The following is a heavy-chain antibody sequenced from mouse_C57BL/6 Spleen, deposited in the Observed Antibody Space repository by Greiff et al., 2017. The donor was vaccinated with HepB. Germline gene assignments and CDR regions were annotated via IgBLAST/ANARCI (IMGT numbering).Heavy chain of an antibody. CDR2: ISDGGSYT. J-gene: IGHJ3*01. D-gene: IGHD1-1*01. CDR3: ASKGTTVVEGFAY. V-gene: IGHV5-4*03. CDR1: GFTFSSYA. Sequence: EVKVEESGGGLVKPGGSLKLSCAASGFTFSSYAMSWVRQTPEKRLEWVATISDGGSYTYYPDNVKGRFTISRDNAKNNLYLQMSHLKSEDTAMYYCASKGTTVVEGFAYWGQGTLVTVSA.